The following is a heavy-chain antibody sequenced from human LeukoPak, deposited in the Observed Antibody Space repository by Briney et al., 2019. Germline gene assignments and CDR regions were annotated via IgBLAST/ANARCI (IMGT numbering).Heavy chain of an antibody. Sequence: PGGSLRLSCAASGFTFSSYGMHWVRQPPGKGLEWVAVISFDGSNKYYADSVKGRFTISRDNSNNTLYLQMNSLRAEDTAVYYCAKDPMDDHGSGSYYFDYWGQGTLVTVSS. J-gene: IGHJ4*02. CDR2: ISFDGSNK. V-gene: IGHV3-30*18. D-gene: IGHD3-10*01. CDR1: GFTFSSYG. CDR3: AKDPMDDHGSGSYYFDY.